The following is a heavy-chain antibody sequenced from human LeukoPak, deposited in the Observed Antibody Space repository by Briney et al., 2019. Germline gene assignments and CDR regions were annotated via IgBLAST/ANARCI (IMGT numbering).Heavy chain of an antibody. V-gene: IGHV4-59*08. CDR3: ARHRYSYGNFDY. D-gene: IGHD5-18*01. J-gene: IGHJ4*02. CDR1: GGSISSYY. CDR2: IYYSGST. Sequence: PSETLSLTCTVSGGSISSYYWSWIRQPPGKGLEWIGYIYYSGSTNYNPSLKSRVTISVDTSKNQFSLKLSSVTAADTAVYHCARHRYSYGNFDYWGQGTLVTVSS.